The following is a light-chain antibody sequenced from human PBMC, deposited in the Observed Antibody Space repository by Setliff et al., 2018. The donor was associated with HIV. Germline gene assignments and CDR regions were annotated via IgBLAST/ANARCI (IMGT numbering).Light chain of an antibody. CDR1: SSDIGAGYD. CDR3: HSYDGRLDGLHV. CDR2: GNN. J-gene: IGLJ1*01. V-gene: IGLV1-40*01. Sequence: QSVLTQPPSVSGAPGQRVTISCTGSSSDIGAGYDVHWYQHLPGAAPKLVIFGNNNRPSGVPDRFSGSKSGTSASLAITGLQAEDEADYYCHSYDGRLDGLHVFGTGTKVTVL.